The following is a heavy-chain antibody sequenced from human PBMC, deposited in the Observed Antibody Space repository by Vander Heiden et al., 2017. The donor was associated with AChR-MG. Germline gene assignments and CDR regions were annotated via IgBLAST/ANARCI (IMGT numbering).Heavy chain of an antibody. Sequence: QVQLQESGPGLVKPSQTLSPTCTASGGSIIRGSYYWSWIRQPAGKGLEWIGRIYTSGSTNYNPSLKSRVTISVDTSKNQFSLKLSSVTAADTAVYYCARSIRTLRWVVDYWGQGTLVTVSS. CDR3: ARSIRTLRWVVDY. D-gene: IGHD4-17*01. V-gene: IGHV4-61*02. CDR1: GGSIIRGSYY. CDR2: IYTSGST. J-gene: IGHJ4*02.